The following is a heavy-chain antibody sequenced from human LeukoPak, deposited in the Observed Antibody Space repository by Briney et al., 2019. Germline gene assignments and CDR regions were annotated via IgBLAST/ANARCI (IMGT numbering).Heavy chain of an antibody. D-gene: IGHD6-13*01. CDR1: GFTFSSNS. CDR3: TRVPGTQGFYDY. J-gene: IGHJ4*02. V-gene: IGHV3-7*03. CDR2: IKEDGSEK. Sequence: GGSLRLSCAASGFTFSSNSMKWVRQAPGKGLEWVACIKEDGSEKYYVDSVRGRFTISRDNAKSSLYLQMNSLRAEDTAVYYCTRVPGTQGFYDYWGQGTLVTVSS.